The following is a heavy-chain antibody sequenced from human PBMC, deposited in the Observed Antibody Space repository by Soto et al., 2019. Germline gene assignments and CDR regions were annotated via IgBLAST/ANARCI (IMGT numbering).Heavy chain of an antibody. Sequence: PGGSLRLSCAASGFTFRDYDMSWIRQAPGKGLEWVSCISSSGTVTNYADSVKGRFTISRDNAQNSLYGEMNSLRVEDTAVYYCAGKGPRAARPAHWGQGTLVTVSS. J-gene: IGHJ4*02. V-gene: IGHV3-11*01. CDR3: AGKGPRAARPAH. CDR2: ISSSGTVT. CDR1: GFTFRDYD. D-gene: IGHD6-6*01.